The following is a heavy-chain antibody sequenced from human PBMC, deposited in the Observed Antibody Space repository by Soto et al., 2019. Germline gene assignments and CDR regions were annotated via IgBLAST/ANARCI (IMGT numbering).Heavy chain of an antibody. CDR2: ISSSSSTI. Sequence: GGSLRLSCAASGFTFSSYSMNWVRQAPGKGLEWVSYISSSSSTIYYADSVKGRFTISRDNAKNSLYLQMNSLRDEDTAVCYCARPRYFDWLFPFDYWGQGTLVTAPQ. V-gene: IGHV3-48*02. CDR3: ARPRYFDWLFPFDY. J-gene: IGHJ4*02. CDR1: GFTFSSYS. D-gene: IGHD3-9*01.